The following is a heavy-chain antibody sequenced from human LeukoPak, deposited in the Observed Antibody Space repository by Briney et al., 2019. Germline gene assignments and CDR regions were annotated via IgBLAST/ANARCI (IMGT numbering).Heavy chain of an antibody. V-gene: IGHV4-59*01. D-gene: IGHD6-13*01. J-gene: IGHJ4*02. CDR3: ARSTGYSSSWSYRY. CDR2: IYYSGST. Sequence: SDTLSLTCTVSGGSISSYYWSWIRQPPGKGLEWIGYIYYSGSTNYNPSLKSRVTISVDTSKNQFSLKLSSVTAADTAVYYCARSTGYSSSWSYRYWGQGTLVTVSS. CDR1: GGSISSYY.